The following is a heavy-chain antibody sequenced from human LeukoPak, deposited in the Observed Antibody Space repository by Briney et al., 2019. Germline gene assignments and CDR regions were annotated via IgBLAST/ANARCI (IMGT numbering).Heavy chain of an antibody. V-gene: IGHV4-39*07. D-gene: IGHD5-18*01. J-gene: IGHJ6*03. Sequence: SETLSLTCTVSGGSISSSSYYWGWIRQPPGKGLEWIGSIYYSGSTYYTPSLKSRVTISVDTSKNQFSLKLSSVTAADTAVYYCARRARGYSYGYYYYYMDVWGKGTTVTVSS. CDR1: GGSISSSSYY. CDR2: IYYSGST. CDR3: ARRARGYSYGYYYYYMDV.